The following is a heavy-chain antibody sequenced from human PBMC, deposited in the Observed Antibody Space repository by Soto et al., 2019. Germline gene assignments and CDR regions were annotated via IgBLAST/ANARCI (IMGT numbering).Heavy chain of an antibody. CDR3: ARTTVGGFYFDY. Sequence: SETLSLTCTVSGGSISSYYWSWIRQPPGKRLEWIGYIYYSGSTNYNPSLKSRVTISVDTSKNQFSLKLSSVTAADTAVYYCARTTVGGFYFDYWGQGTLVTVSS. D-gene: IGHD4-4*01. CDR1: GGSISSYY. J-gene: IGHJ4*02. CDR2: IYYSGST. V-gene: IGHV4-59*08.